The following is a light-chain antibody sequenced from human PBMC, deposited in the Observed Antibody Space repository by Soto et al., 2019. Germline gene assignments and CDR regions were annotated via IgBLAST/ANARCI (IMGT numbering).Light chain of an antibody. V-gene: IGKV1-5*01. CDR2: DAS. J-gene: IGKJ1*01. CDR1: QSISSW. CDR3: QQYGSSPRT. Sequence: IQMTQSPSTLSASVGDRVTITCRASQSISSWLAWYQQKPGKAPKLLIYDASSLESGVPSRFSGSGSGTDFTLTISRLEPEDFAVYYCQQYGSSPRTFGQGTKVDIK.